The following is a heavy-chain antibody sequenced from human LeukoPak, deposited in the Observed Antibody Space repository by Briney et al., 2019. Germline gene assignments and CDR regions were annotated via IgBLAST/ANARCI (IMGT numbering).Heavy chain of an antibody. J-gene: IGHJ5*02. Sequence: SETLSLTCTVSRGSITSSYWSWIRQPPGKGLEWIGYIYYSGGTNYNPSLKSRVTISVDTSKNRFPLKLRSVTAADTAVYYCARAGTNDYGDLAGWFDPWGQGTLVIVSS. V-gene: IGHV4-59*01. CDR1: RGSITSSY. CDR2: IYYSGGT. D-gene: IGHD4-17*01. CDR3: ARAGTNDYGDLAGWFDP.